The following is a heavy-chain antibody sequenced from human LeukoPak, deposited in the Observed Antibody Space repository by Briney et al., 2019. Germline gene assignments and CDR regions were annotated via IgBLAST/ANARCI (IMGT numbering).Heavy chain of an antibody. D-gene: IGHD3-22*01. V-gene: IGHV3-64D*09. Sequence: GGSLRLSFSASGFTFSSYAMHWVRQAPGKGLEYVSGVSGNGGTTYYADSVEGRFTISRDNSKNTLYLQMSSLRVEDTAAYYCVKDRRVYYYDSSFAYWGQGTLVTVSS. J-gene: IGHJ4*02. CDR3: VKDRRVYYYDSSFAY. CDR1: GFTFSSYA. CDR2: VSGNGGTT.